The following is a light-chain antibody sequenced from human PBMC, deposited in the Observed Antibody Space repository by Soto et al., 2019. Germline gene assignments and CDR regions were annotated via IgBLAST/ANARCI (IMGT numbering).Light chain of an antibody. CDR2: DAS. J-gene: IGKJ2*01. CDR3: QQRSNWPPNYT. Sequence: EIVLTQSPATLSLSPGERATLSCRASQSFSSYLAWYQQKPGQAPRLLIYDASNRATGIPARFSGSGSGTDFTLTISSREPEDFAVYYCQQRSNWPPNYTFGQGTKLEIK. CDR1: QSFSSY. V-gene: IGKV3-11*01.